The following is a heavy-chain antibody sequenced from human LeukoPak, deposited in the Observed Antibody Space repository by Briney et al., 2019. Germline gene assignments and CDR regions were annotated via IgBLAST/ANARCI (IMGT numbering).Heavy chain of an antibody. J-gene: IGHJ4*02. Sequence: GASVKVSCKASGGTFTSYAISWVRQAPGQGLEWMGGVIPIFDTTNYAQKFQGRVTITADKSTSTAYLELSSLRSEDTAVYYCARSGYYYDTIGYFTNYFDYWGQGTLVTVSS. D-gene: IGHD3-22*01. CDR2: VIPIFDTT. V-gene: IGHV1-69*06. CDR3: ARSGYYYDTIGYFTNYFDY. CDR1: GGTFTSYA.